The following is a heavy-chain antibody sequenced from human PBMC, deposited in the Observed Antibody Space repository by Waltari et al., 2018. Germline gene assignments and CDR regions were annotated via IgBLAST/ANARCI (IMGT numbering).Heavy chain of an antibody. V-gene: IGHV4-39*01. D-gene: IGHD5-12*01. CDR2: VSYSGTT. CDR3: ATYIGASVGTAAFDV. Sequence: QLQLQESGPRLVRPSETLSLICRVSGVSITSNRHYWAWIRQSPGQGLEWIGNVSYSGTTYISPSLKSRVSVSRDTSKNQVSLRLGSVTAADMAVYYCATYIGASVGTAAFDVWGQGTMVTVSS. CDR1: GVSITSNRHY. J-gene: IGHJ3*01.